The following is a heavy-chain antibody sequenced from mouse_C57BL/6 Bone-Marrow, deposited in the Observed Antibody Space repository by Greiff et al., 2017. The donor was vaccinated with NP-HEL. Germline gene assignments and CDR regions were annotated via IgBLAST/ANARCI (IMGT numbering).Heavy chain of an antibody. Sequence: QVQLQQPGTELVKPGASVKISCKASGYSFTSYYIHWVKQRPGQGLEWIGWIYPGSGNTKYNEKFKGKATLTADTSSSTAYMQLSSLTSEDSAVYYCARFYYGAYWGQGTLVTVSA. D-gene: IGHD1-1*01. CDR3: ARFYYGAY. CDR2: IYPGSGNT. CDR1: GYSFTSYY. V-gene: IGHV1-66*01. J-gene: IGHJ3*01.